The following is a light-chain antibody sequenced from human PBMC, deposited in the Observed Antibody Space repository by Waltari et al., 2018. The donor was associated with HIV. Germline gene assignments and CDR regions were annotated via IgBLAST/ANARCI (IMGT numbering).Light chain of an antibody. J-gene: IGKJ4*01. CDR2: GAS. CDR3: QQYGSSSLT. CDR1: QSVSSTY. V-gene: IGKV3-20*01. Sequence: EIVLTQSPGTLCLSPGERATLSCRVSQSVSSTYLAWYQQKPGQAPRLLIYGASSRATGIPDRFSGSGSGTDFTLTISRLEPEDFAVYYCQQYGSSSLTFGGGTKVEIK.